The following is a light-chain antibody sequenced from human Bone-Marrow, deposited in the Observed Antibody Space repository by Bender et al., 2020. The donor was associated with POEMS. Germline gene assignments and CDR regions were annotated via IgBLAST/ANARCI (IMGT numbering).Light chain of an antibody. CDR1: DVGDTS. CDR2: DDT. CDR3: QSADTRGSYWV. V-gene: IGLV3-21*02. J-gene: IGLJ3*02. Sequence: SYVLTQPPSVSVAPGQTARVPCAGFDVGDTSVHWYQQRPGQAPVLIVYDDTYRPSWIPERFSGSSSGTTVTLTISGVQAEDEADYYCQSADTRGSYWVFGGGTKLTVL.